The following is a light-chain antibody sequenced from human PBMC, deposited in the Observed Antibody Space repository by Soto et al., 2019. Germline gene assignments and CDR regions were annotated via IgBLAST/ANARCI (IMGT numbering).Light chain of an antibody. CDR1: QAVNTR. Sequence: EIVLTQSPATLSSFPGDRVTLSCRASQAVNTRLAWYQHRPVQAPRLLIYLASNRAAGVPARFSGSGSGTDFTLTISDVEPEDFGVYYCHQRQSWPRTFGQGTTVDI. J-gene: IGKJ1*01. V-gene: IGKV3-11*01. CDR2: LAS. CDR3: HQRQSWPRT.